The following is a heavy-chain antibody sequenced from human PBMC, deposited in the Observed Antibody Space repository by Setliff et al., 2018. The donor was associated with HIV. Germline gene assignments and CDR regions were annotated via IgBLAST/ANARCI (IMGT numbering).Heavy chain of an antibody. D-gene: IGHD1-7*01. J-gene: IGHJ6*03. Sequence: SETLSLTCTVSGGSISSYYWSWIRQPPGKGLEWIGYIYYSGSTNYNPSLKSRVTISVDTSKNQFSLKLSSVTAADTAVYYCARHRTGTTTWGIYYYYYYMDVWGKGTTVTVPS. V-gene: IGHV4-59*08. CDR2: IYYSGST. CDR3: ARHRTGTTTWGIYYYYYYMDV. CDR1: GGSISSYY.